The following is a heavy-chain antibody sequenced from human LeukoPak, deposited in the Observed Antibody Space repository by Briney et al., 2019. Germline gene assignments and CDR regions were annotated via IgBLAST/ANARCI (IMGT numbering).Heavy chain of an antibody. V-gene: IGHV4-34*01. CDR2: INHSGST. Sequence: PSETLSLTCAVYGGSFSGYYWSWIRQPPGKGLEWIGEINHSGSTNYNPSLKSRATISVDTSKNQFSLKLSSVTAADTAVYYCAATCGSGWYRYYYYYGMDVWGQGTTVTVSS. CDR3: AATCGSGWYRYYYYYGMDV. J-gene: IGHJ6*02. CDR1: GGSFSGYY. D-gene: IGHD6-19*01.